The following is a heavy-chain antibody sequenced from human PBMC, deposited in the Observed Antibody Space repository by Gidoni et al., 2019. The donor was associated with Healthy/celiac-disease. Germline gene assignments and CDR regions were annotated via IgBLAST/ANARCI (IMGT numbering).Heavy chain of an antibody. V-gene: IGHV4-4*02. CDR3: ARFGGELLVAGTFFDY. Sequence: QVQLQESGPGLVKPSGTLSLTCAVSGGSIRRSNWWSWVRQPPGKGLEWIGEIYHSGSTNYNPSLKSRVTRSVDKSKNQFYLKLSSVTAADTAVYYCARFGGELLVAGTFFDYWGQGTLVTVSS. J-gene: IGHJ4*02. CDR1: GGSIRRSNW. CDR2: IYHSGST. D-gene: IGHD6-19*01.